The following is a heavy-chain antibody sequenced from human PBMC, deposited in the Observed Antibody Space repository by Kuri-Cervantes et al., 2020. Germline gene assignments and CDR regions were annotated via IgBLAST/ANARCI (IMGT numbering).Heavy chain of an antibody. CDR1: GFTFSSYG. CDR2: ISSSSSYI. V-gene: IGHV3-21*01. Sequence: LSLTCAASGFTFSSYGMNWVRQAPGKGLEWVSSISSSSSYIYYADSVKGRFTISRDNAKNSLYLQMNSLRAEDTAVYYCARAPPYYYDSSGYYYYYYGMDVWGQGTTVTVSS. D-gene: IGHD3-22*01. CDR3: ARAPPYYYDSSGYYYYYYGMDV. J-gene: IGHJ6*02.